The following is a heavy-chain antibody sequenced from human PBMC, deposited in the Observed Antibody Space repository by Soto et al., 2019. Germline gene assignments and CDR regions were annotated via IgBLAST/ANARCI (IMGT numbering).Heavy chain of an antibody. CDR1: GYTFTIYV. Sequence: GASVKLSSKASGYTFTIYVISCLRQAPGQGLEWMGWISAYNGNTNYAQKLQGRVTMTTDTSTSTAYMELRSLRSDDTAVYYCARDGAAGTEWFDPWGQGTLVTVSS. CDR2: ISAYNGNT. D-gene: IGHD6-13*01. V-gene: IGHV1-18*01. J-gene: IGHJ5*02. CDR3: ARDGAAGTEWFDP.